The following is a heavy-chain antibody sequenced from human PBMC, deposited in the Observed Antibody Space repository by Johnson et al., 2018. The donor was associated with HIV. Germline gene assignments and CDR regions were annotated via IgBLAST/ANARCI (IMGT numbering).Heavy chain of an antibody. V-gene: IGHV3-30*04. Sequence: VQLVESGGGVVQPGRSLRLSCAASGFTFSSYAMHWVRQAPGKGLEWVAVISYDGSNKYYADSVKGRFTISRDNSKNTLYLQMNSLRAEDTALYYCARVLRLPRLGAFDIWGQGTMVTVSS. D-gene: IGHD5-12*01. CDR1: GFTFSSYA. CDR2: ISYDGSNK. J-gene: IGHJ3*02. CDR3: ARVLRLPRLGAFDI.